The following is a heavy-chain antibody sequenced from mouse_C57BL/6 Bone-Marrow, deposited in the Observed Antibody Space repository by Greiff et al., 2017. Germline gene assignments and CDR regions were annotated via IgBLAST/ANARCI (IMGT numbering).Heavy chain of an antibody. V-gene: IGHV1-64*01. Sequence: QVQLQQPGAELVKPGASVKLSCKASGYTFTSYWMHWVKQRPGQGLEWIGMIHPNSGSTNYNVKLKSKATLIVDRSSSTAYMQRSSLTSEGSAVYYCASPYYYGSSFDVWGTGTTVTVSS. J-gene: IGHJ1*03. CDR3: ASPYYYGSSFDV. CDR1: GYTFTSYW. D-gene: IGHD1-1*01. CDR2: IHPNSGST.